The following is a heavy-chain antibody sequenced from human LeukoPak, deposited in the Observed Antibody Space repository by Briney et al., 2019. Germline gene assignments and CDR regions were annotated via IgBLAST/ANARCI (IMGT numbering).Heavy chain of an antibody. J-gene: IGHJ4*02. V-gene: IGHV3-23*01. CDR2: ISGSGGST. D-gene: IGHD3-9*01. Sequence: GVSLRLSCAASGFTFSSYAMSWVRQAPGKGLEWVSAISGSGGSTYYADSVKGQFTISRDNSKNTLYLQMNSLRAEDTAVYYCAKDADILTGYYTYDYWGQGTLVTVSS. CDR3: AKDADILTGYYTYDY. CDR1: GFTFSSYA.